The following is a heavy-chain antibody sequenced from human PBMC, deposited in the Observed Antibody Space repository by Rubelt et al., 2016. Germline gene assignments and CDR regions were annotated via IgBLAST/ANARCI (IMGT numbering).Heavy chain of an antibody. D-gene: IGHD3-10*01. Sequence: QVQLVQSGAEVKKPGASVKVSCKASGYTFTSYGISWVRQAPGQGLEWMGWISAYHGNTNYAQKLQGRVTMTTDTSTSTADMELRSLRSDDTAVYYCARDPLPVRGVIMTPTHWGQGTLVTVSS. CDR1: GYTFTSYG. CDR3: ARDPLPVRGVIMTPTH. J-gene: IGHJ4*02. V-gene: IGHV1-18*01. CDR2: ISAYHGNT.